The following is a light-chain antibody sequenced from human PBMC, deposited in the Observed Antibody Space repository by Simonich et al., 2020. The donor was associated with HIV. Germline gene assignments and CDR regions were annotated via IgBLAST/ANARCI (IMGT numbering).Light chain of an antibody. Sequence: NFMLTQPHSVSESPGKTVTISCTRSSGSIASNYVQWYQQRPGISPTPVIYGDNQRPRGVPDRFSGSIDSSSNTAPLTISGLKTEDEADYYCQSYDSSNHVIFGGGTKLTVL. CDR1: SGSIASNY. V-gene: IGLV6-57*01. CDR3: QSYDSSNHVI. J-gene: IGLJ2*01. CDR2: GDN.